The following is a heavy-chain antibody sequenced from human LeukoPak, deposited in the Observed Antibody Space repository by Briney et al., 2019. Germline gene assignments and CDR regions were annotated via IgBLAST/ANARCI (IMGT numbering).Heavy chain of an antibody. CDR1: GGSISSYY. CDR2: IFNTGRA. J-gene: IGHJ4*02. D-gene: IGHD6-19*01. Sequence: PSETLSLTCTVSGGSISSYYWSWIRQNPGKGLEYIGYIFNTGRASYNPSLRSRVTMSVDTPNNQFSLRLISVTAADTAVYYCATLVPVYSSGWYYVDYWGQGTLVTVSS. CDR3: ATLVPVYSSGWYYVDY. V-gene: IGHV4-59*06.